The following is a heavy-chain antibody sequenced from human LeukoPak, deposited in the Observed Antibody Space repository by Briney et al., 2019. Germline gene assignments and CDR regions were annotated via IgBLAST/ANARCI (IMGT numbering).Heavy chain of an antibody. CDR1: AYSFTSYW. CDR2: IYPGDSDT. D-gene: IGHD5/OR15-5a*01. V-gene: IGHV5-51*01. Sequence: GESLKISCQGSAYSFTSYWIGWVRQMPGKGLEWMGIIYPGDSDTRYSPSFQGQVTISADKSISTAYLQWSSLKASDTAMFYCARRLSSRGNWVDPWGQGTLVTVSS. CDR3: ARRLSSRGNWVDP. J-gene: IGHJ5*02.